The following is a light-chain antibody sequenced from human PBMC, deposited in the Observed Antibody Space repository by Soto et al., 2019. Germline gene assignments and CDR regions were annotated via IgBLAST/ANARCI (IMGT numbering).Light chain of an antibody. CDR3: QQYYNYPWT. J-gene: IGKJ1*01. CDR2: AAS. CDR1: QGISSY. V-gene: IGKV1-8*01. Sequence: AIRMTQSPSSFSASTGDRVTITCRASQGISSYLAWYQQKPGKAPKLLIYAASTLQSGVPSRFSGSGSGTDFTLNINCLQSEDFTTYYCQQYYNYPWTFGQGTKVEIK.